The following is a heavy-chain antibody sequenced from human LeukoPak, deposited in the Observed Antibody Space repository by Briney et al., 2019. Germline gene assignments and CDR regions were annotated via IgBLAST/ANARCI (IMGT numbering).Heavy chain of an antibody. V-gene: IGHV3-30*18. CDR3: AKDRYSSGWGAAFDI. Sequence: PGTSLRLSCAASGFTFSDSGMHWVRQAPGQGLEWAALISYDGSNKYYADSVKGRFTISRSNSKNILYLQMNSLRPEDTAVYYCAKDRYSSGWGAAFDIWGQGTMVTVSS. D-gene: IGHD6-19*01. CDR1: GFTFSDSG. J-gene: IGHJ3*02. CDR2: ISYDGSNK.